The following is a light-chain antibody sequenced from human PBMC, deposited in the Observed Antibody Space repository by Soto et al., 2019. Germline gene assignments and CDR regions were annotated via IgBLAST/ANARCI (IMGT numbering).Light chain of an antibody. J-gene: IGKJ4*01. CDR2: DAS. CDR3: QQFNSYPLT. CDR1: QGIGSA. V-gene: IGKV1-13*02. Sequence: AIQLTQSPSSPSASVGDRVSITCRASQGIGSALAWYQQQPGKSPKLLIYDASSFETGVPSRFSGSGSGTDFTLTISSLQPEDFASFYCQQFNSYPLTFGGGTKVEIK.